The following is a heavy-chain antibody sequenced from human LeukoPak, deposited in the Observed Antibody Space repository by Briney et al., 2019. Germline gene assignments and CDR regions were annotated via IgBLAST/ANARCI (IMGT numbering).Heavy chain of an antibody. CDR2: IFYSGST. CDR1: GGSISSSSYY. J-gene: IGHJ4*02. CDR3: ARGQENYYDSSSFDY. V-gene: IGHV4-39*01. Sequence: PSETLSLTCTVSGGSISSSSYYWGWIRQPPGKGLAWVGNIFYSGSTYYNPSLKSRVTISVDTSKSQFSLKLNSVTAADTAVYYCARGQENYYDSSSFDYWGQGTLVTVSS. D-gene: IGHD3-22*01.